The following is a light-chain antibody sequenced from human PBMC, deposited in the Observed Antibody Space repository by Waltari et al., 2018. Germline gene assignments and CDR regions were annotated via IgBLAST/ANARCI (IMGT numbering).Light chain of an antibody. CDR2: GKN. Sequence: SSELTQDPAVSVALGQTVRITCQGDSLRSYYASWYQQKAGQAPVLVMFGKNNRPSGIPDRFSGYRSGNTASLTITVVQAEDESDYYCNSRDSSGNLRLFGGGTKLTVL. CDR1: SLRSYY. J-gene: IGLJ3*02. CDR3: NSRDSSGNLRL. V-gene: IGLV3-19*01.